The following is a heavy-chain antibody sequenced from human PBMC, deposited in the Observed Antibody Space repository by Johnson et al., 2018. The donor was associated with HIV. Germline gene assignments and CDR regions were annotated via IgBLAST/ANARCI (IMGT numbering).Heavy chain of an antibody. CDR3: TGALRVKGI. D-gene: IGHD2-15*01. J-gene: IGHJ3*02. CDR2: IYCGGST. CDR1: GFTVSSNY. V-gene: IGHV3-53*01. Sequence: VQLVESGGGLIQPGGSLRLSCAASGFTVSSNYMRWVRQAPGKGLEWVSVIYCGGSTYYADAVKGRFTISSDNYKNKLYAQMNSLRDEDTAVYYCTGALRVKGIWGQGTMVTVSS.